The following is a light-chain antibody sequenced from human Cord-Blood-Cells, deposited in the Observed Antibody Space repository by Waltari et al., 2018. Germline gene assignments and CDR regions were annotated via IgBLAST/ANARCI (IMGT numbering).Light chain of an antibody. Sequence: QSALTQPASVSGSPGQSIPISCTGTSSDVGSYNPVSWYQQHPGKAPKLMIYEGSKRPSGVSNRFSGSKSGNTASLTISGLQAEDEADYYCCSYAGSSTSWVFGGGTKLTVL. V-gene: IGLV2-23*01. J-gene: IGLJ3*02. CDR3: CSYAGSSTSWV. CDR1: SSDVGSYNP. CDR2: EGS.